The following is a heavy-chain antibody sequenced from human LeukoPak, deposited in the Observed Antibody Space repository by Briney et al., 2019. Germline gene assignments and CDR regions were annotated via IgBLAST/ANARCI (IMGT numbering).Heavy chain of an antibody. CDR1: GFTFNSYG. D-gene: IGHD1-26*01. CDR2: ISGSGGST. CDR3: AKALRVGATKGYYFDY. V-gene: IGHV3-23*01. J-gene: IGHJ4*02. Sequence: GGSLRLSCAASGFTFNSYGMSWVRQAPGKGLEWVSAISGSGGSTYNADSVKGRFTISRDNSKNTLYLQMNSLRAEDTAVYYCAKALRVGATKGYYFDYWGQGTLVAVSS.